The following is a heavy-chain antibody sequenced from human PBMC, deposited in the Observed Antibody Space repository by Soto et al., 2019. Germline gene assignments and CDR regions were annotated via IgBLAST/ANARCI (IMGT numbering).Heavy chain of an antibody. D-gene: IGHD3-22*01. J-gene: IGHJ6*02. CDR1: GYTFTGYY. CDR3: ARDYYDSSGYRGRCNYHHYRLAV. CDR2: INPNSGGT. V-gene: IGHV1-2*04. Sequence: ASVKVSCKASGYTFTGYYMHWVRQAPGQGLEWMGWINPNSGGTNYAQKFQGWVTMTRDTSISTAYMELSRLRSDDTAVYYCARDYYDSSGYRGRCNYHHYRLAVWGQGTTVTVSS.